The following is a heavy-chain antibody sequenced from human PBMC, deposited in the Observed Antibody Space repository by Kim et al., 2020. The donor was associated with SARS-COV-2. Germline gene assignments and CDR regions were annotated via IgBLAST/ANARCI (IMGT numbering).Heavy chain of an antibody. J-gene: IGHJ4*02. Sequence: YSADSVRGRFPISRDNDKNSLYLQMNSLRAEDTAVYYCARGPNYSPFDYWGQGTLVTVSS. CDR3: ARGPNYSPFDY. D-gene: IGHD4-4*01. V-gene: IGHV3-11*04.